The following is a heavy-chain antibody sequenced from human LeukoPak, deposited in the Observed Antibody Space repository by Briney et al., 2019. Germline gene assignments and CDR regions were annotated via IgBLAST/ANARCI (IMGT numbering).Heavy chain of an antibody. D-gene: IGHD4-11*01. CDR2: IYSGGST. V-gene: IGHV3-66*01. CDR3: ATSPDDYPYYFDY. J-gene: IGHJ4*02. Sequence: GVLRLSCAASGFTVSSNYMSWVRQAPGKGLEWVSVIYSGGSTYYADSVKGRFTISRDNSKNTLYLQMNSLRAEDTAVYYCATSPDDYPYYFDYWGQGTLVTVSS. CDR1: GFTVSSNY.